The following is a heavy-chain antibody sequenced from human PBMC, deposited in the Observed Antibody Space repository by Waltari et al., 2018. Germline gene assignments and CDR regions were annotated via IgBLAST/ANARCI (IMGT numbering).Heavy chain of an antibody. CDR1: GFTFSSYS. CDR3: ATSLNPDAFDI. Sequence: AASGFTFSSYSMNWVRQAPGKGLEWVSSISSSSSYIYYADSVKGRFTISRDNAKNSLYLQMNSLRAEDTAVYYCATSLNPDAFDIWGQGTMVTVSS. J-gene: IGHJ3*02. CDR2: ISSSSSYI. V-gene: IGHV3-21*01.